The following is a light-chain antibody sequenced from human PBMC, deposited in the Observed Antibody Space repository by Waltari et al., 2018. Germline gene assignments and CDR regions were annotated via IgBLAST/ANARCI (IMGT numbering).Light chain of an antibody. Sequence: SSVLTQAPSVSVAPGQTATVTCGGDNIGSRSVHWYQQKPGRAPVLVVYLSSDRPSGIPARFSGSKSGNAATLTISRVEAGDEADYYCHVWDANTVMFGGGTKLTVL. CDR2: LSS. J-gene: IGLJ3*02. CDR3: HVWDANTVM. V-gene: IGLV3-21*02. CDR1: NIGSRS.